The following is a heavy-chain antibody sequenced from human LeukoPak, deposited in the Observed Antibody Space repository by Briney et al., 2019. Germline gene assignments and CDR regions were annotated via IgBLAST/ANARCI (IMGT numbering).Heavy chain of an antibody. D-gene: IGHD6-19*01. CDR2: ISSDGNT. CDR1: GFTVSSSS. CDR3: ARGQEQFSSPWQWGPRRKNFYYYGMDV. Sequence: GGSLRLSCAASGFTVSSSSMNWVRLGPGKGLEWVSVISSDGNTYYADSVKGRFTIPRDNSRNTLSLQMHGLRADDTAVYYCARGQEQFSSPWQWGPRRKNFYYYGMDVWGQGTTVTVSS. V-gene: IGHV3-66*01. J-gene: IGHJ6*02.